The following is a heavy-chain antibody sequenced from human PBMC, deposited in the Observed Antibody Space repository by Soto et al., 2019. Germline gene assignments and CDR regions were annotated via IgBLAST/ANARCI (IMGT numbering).Heavy chain of an antibody. J-gene: IGHJ4*02. CDR1: GFTFSSYA. D-gene: IGHD5-18*01. V-gene: IGHV3-23*01. CDR2: ISGSGGST. Sequence: EVQLLESGGGLVQPGGSLRLSCAASGFTFSSYAMSWVRQAPGKGLEWVSAISGSGGSTYYADSVKGRFTISRDNSKNTMYLQRNSLRAEDTAVYYCAKDKAMVSRGVDYWGQGTLVTVSS. CDR3: AKDKAMVSRGVDY.